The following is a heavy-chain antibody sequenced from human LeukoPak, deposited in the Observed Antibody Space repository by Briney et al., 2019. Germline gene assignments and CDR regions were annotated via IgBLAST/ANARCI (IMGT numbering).Heavy chain of an antibody. Sequence: GGSLRLSCAASEFTFSSYWMSWVRQAPGKGLEWVANIKQDGSEKYYVDSVKGRFTISRDNAKNSLYLQMNSLRAEDTAVYYCARVVTTYYYDSSGRDCGDAFDIWGQGTMVTVSS. V-gene: IGHV3-7*01. CDR1: EFTFSSYW. D-gene: IGHD3-22*01. J-gene: IGHJ3*02. CDR3: ARVVTTYYYDSSGRDCGDAFDI. CDR2: IKQDGSEK.